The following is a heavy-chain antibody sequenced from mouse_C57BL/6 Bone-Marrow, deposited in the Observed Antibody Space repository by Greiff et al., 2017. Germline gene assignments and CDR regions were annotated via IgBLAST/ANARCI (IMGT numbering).Heavy chain of an antibody. V-gene: IGHV5-6*01. Sequence: EVKVVESGGDLVKPGGSLKLSCAASGFTFSSYGMSWVRQTPDKRLEWVATISSGGSYTYYTDSVKGRFTISRDNAKTTLYLQRSSLKSEDTAMYYCARHPHYSYEPYFDYWGQGTTLTVSS. D-gene: IGHD1-1*01. J-gene: IGHJ2*01. CDR1: GFTFSSYG. CDR2: ISSGGSYT. CDR3: ARHPHYSYEPYFDY.